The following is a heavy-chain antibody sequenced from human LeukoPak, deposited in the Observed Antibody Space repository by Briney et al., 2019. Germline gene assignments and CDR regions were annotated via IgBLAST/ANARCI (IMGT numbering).Heavy chain of an antibody. D-gene: IGHD3-3*01. CDR1: GGSISSSSYY. CDR2: IYYSGST. Sequence: SETLSLTCTVSGGSISSSSYYWGWIRQPPEKGLEWIGSIYYSGSTYYNPSLKSRVTISVDTSKNQFSLKLSSVTAADTAVYYCARHPRRLRFLEWLFDWGQGTLVTVSS. J-gene: IGHJ4*02. V-gene: IGHV4-39*01. CDR3: ARHPRRLRFLEWLFD.